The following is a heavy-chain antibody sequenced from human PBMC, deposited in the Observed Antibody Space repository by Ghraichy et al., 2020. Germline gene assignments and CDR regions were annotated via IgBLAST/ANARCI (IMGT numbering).Heavy chain of an antibody. Sequence: SETLSLTCAVYGGSFSGYYWTWIRQPPGKGLEWIGQIKHSGGPTYNPSLKSRVTISVDTSKKHFSLKLSSVTAADTAVYYCARATVRDGMDVWGQGTTVTVSS. CDR1: GGSFSGYY. V-gene: IGHV4-34*01. J-gene: IGHJ6*02. CDR2: IKHSGGP. D-gene: IGHD3-22*01. CDR3: ARATVRDGMDV.